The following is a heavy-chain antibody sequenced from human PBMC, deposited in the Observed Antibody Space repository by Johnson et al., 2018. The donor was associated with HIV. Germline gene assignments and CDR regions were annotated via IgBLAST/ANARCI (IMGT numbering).Heavy chain of an antibody. V-gene: IGHV3-30*04. J-gene: IGHJ3*02. CDR3: ARELLPYCSGGSCYSGEIHAFDI. D-gene: IGHD2-15*01. CDR2: ISYDGSNK. CDR1: GFTFSSYA. Sequence: QVQLVESGGGVVQPGRSLRLSCAASGFTFSSYAMHWVRQAPGKGLEWVAVISYDGSNKYYADSVKGRFTISRDNSKNSLYLQMNSLRAEDTAVYYCARELLPYCSGGSCYSGEIHAFDIWGQGTRVTVSS.